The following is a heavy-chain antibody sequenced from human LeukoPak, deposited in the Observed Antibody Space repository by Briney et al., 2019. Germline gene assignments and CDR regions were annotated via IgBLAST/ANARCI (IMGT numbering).Heavy chain of an antibody. J-gene: IGHJ4*02. CDR2: ISSSSSTI. V-gene: IGHV3-48*04. CDR3: ARDMNKVGATKMDY. D-gene: IGHD1-26*01. Sequence: PGGSLRLSCAASEFTFSSYSMNWVRQAPGKGLEWVSYISSSSSTIYYADSVKGRFTISRDNAKNSLYLQMNSLRAEDTAVYYCARDMNKVGATKMDYWGQGTLVTVSS. CDR1: EFTFSSYS.